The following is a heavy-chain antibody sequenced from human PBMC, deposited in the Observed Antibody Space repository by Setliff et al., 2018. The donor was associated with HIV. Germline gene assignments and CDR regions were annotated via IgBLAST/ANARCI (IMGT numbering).Heavy chain of an antibody. J-gene: IGHJ6*03. CDR2: IVPIFGTT. V-gene: IGHV1-69*13. CDR1: GGTFRKYS. CDR3: ARGADGDYHYYMEV. D-gene: IGHD3-10*01. Sequence: SVKVSCKVSGGTFRKYSMNWIRQAPGQGLEWMGGIVPIFGTTKYAQKFQGRVTITADASTRTSYLELSSLRSEDTAVYYCARGADGDYHYYMEVWGKGTTVTVSS.